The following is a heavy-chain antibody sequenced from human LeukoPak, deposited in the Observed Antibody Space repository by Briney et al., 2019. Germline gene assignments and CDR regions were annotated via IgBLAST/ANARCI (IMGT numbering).Heavy chain of an antibody. CDR2: IYYSGST. Sequence: PSETLSLTCTVSGGSISSGDYYWSWIRQPPGKGPEWIGYIYYSGSTYYNPSLKSRVTISVDTSKNQSSLKLSSVTAADTAVYYCARQGYYDFWSGYYAFDYWGQGTLVTVSS. CDR3: ARQGYYDFWSGYYAFDY. CDR1: GGSISSGDYY. D-gene: IGHD3-3*01. J-gene: IGHJ4*02. V-gene: IGHV4-30-4*08.